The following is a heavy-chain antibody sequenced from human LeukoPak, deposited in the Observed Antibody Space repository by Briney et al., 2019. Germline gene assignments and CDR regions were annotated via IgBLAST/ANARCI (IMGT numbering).Heavy chain of an antibody. CDR2: INQDGSQN. CDR3: AREVTASSFDI. Sequence: AGGSLRLSCAASGFTFSGYPIHWVRQAPGRGLEWVGNINQDGSQNSSVDSVKGRFTISRDNAKNSLYLQMNSLGAEDTALYYCAREVTASSFDILGQGTMVTVSS. J-gene: IGHJ3*02. CDR1: GFTFSGYP. D-gene: IGHD2-21*02. V-gene: IGHV3-7*01.